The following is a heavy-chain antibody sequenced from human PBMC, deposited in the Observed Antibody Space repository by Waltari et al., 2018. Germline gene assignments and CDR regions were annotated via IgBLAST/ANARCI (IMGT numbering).Heavy chain of an antibody. CDR2: IYYSGST. J-gene: IGHJ6*02. CDR3: AREGNNGMDV. CDR1: GGSIRRGDYY. V-gene: IGHV4-30-4*01. Sequence: QVQLQESGPGLVKPSQTLSPTCTFSGGSIRRGDYYWSRIPQPPGKGLEWIGYIYYSGSTYYNPSLKSRVTISVDTSKNQFSLKLSSVTAADTAVYYCAREGNNGMDVWGQGTTVTVSS.